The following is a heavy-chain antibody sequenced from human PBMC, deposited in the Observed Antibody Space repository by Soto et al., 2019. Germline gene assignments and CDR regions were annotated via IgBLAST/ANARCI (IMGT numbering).Heavy chain of an antibody. CDR2: ISGSGGST. D-gene: IGHD3-22*01. J-gene: IGHJ3*02. CDR1: GFTFSSYA. V-gene: IGHV3-23*01. Sequence: GGSLRLSCAASGFTFSSYAMSWVRQAPGKGLEWVSAISGSGGSTYYADSVKGRFTISRDNSKNTLYLQMNSLRAEDTAVYYCAKDAHYYDSSGYPAEAFDIWGQGTMVTVSS. CDR3: AKDAHYYDSSGYPAEAFDI.